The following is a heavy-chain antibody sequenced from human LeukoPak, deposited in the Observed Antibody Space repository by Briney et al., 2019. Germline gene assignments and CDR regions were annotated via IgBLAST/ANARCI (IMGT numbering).Heavy chain of an antibody. Sequence: GGSLRLSCVGSGFAFHNYAMHWVRRPPGKGLEWVSAINWNSDTKAYADSVKGRFTISRDRARNSLYLQMDSLRPEDTALYYCAKDTGGNGAYFYAMDVWGQGTTVTVSS. CDR3: AKDTGGNGAYFYAMDV. CDR1: GFAFHNYA. V-gene: IGHV3-9*01. J-gene: IGHJ6*02. CDR2: INWNSDTK. D-gene: IGHD4-23*01.